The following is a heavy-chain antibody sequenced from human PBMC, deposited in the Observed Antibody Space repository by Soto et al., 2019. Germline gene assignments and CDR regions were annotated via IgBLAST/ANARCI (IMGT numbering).Heavy chain of an antibody. J-gene: IGHJ3*02. CDR1: GGSFSGCY. CDR3: ARGHPLLRFLEWLGASGAFDI. V-gene: IGHV4-34*01. Sequence: PSETLSLTCAVYGGSFSGCYWSWIRQPPGKGLEWIGEINRSGSTNYNPSLKSRVTISVDTSKNQFSLKLSSVTAADTAVYYCARGHPLLRFLEWLGASGAFDIWGQGTMVTVSS. CDR2: INRSGST. D-gene: IGHD3-3*01.